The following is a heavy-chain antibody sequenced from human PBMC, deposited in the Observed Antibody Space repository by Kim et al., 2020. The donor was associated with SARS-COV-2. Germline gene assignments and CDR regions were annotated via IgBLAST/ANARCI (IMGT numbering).Heavy chain of an antibody. J-gene: IGHJ4*02. V-gene: IGHV4-59*13. CDR2: IYYSGST. CDR1: GGSISSYY. CDR3: ATGVHDY. Sequence: SETLSLTCTVSGGSISSYYWSWIRQPPGKGLEWIGYIYYSGSTNYNPSLKSRVTISVDTSKNQFSLKLSSVTAADTAVYYCATGVHDYWGQGTLVTVSS.